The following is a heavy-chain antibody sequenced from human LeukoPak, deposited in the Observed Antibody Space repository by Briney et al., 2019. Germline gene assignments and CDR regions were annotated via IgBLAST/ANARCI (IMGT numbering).Heavy chain of an antibody. J-gene: IGHJ6*02. CDR2: IYDSGST. CDR3: ARHYYGSGSSPMDV. CDR1: GGSISSYY. Sequence: SETLSLTCAVSGGSISSYYWSWIRQPPGKGLEWIGYIYDSGSTNYNPSLKSRVTISLDTSKKQFSLKLTSVTATDTAVFYCARHYYGSGSSPMDVWGQGTTVTVSS. D-gene: IGHD3-10*01. V-gene: IGHV4-59*08.